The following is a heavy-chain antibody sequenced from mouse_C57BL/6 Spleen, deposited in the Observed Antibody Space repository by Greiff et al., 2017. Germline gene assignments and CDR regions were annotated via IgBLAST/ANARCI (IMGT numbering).Heavy chain of an antibody. J-gene: IGHJ4*01. Sequence: VQLQQSGAELVKPGASVKLSCKASGYTFTEYTIHWVKQRSGQGLEWIGWFYPGSGSIKYNEKFKDKATLTADKSSSTVYMELSRLTSEDSAVYFCARHEEDYYGSSFYAMDYWGQRTSVTVSS. CDR3: ARHEEDYYGSSFYAMDY. CDR2: FYPGSGSI. V-gene: IGHV1-62-2*01. CDR1: GYTFTEYT. D-gene: IGHD1-1*01.